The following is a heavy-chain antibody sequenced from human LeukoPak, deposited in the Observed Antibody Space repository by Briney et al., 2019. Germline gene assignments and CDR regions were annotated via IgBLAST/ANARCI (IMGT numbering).Heavy chain of an antibody. V-gene: IGHV4-39*07. CDR3: ARPYYDSSGYHDAFDI. CDR1: GGSISSSSYY. Sequence: PSETLSLTCAVSGGSISSSSYYWGWIRQPPGKGLEWIGGIYYSGSTYYNPSLKSRVTISVDTSKNQFSLKLSSVTAADTAVYYCARPYYDSSGYHDAFDIWGQGTMVTVSS. D-gene: IGHD3-22*01. J-gene: IGHJ3*02. CDR2: IYYSGST.